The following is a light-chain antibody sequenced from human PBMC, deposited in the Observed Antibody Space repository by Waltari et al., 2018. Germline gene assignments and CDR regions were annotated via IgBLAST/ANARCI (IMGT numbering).Light chain of an antibody. J-gene: IGKJ2*01. CDR3: QHYHQWPPYT. CDR1: QTISYN. CDR2: GAS. V-gene: IGKV3-15*01. Sequence: EIVLTQSPSTLSASPGDIALPSCRASQTISYNLAWDQQRPGQPPRLLIYGASARAAAIPVRFSGSGSGTEFTLTISGLQSEDFAVYYCQHYHQWPPYTFGQGTKVE.